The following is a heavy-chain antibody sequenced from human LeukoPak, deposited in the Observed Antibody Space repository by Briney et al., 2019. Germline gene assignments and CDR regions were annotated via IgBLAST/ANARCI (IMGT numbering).Heavy chain of an antibody. CDR3: ARKYSSGWYGNWLDP. D-gene: IGHD6-19*01. J-gene: IGHJ5*02. V-gene: IGHV3-33*01. Sequence: PGMSLRLSCAASGFTFSNYGMHWVRQAPGKGLEWVAVIWYDGSDKYYADSVKGRFTISRDNSKNTLYLQMNSLRAEDTAVYYCARKYSSGWYGNWLDPWGQGTLVTVSP. CDR2: IWYDGSDK. CDR1: GFTFSNYG.